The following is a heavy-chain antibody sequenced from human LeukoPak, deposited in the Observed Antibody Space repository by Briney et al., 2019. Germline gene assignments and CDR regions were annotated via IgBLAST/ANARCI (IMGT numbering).Heavy chain of an antibody. J-gene: IGHJ4*02. CDR2: ISISGTKT. V-gene: IGHV3-23*01. D-gene: IGHD4-17*01. Sequence: GGSLRLSCAASEFDFSTHAMTWVRQAPGKGLEWVSAISISGTKTYYADSVKGRFTISRDNSRNTLYLQMYSLRAEDTAVYYCANEIRPNDYWGQGTLVTVSS. CDR1: EFDFSTHA. CDR3: ANEIRPNDY.